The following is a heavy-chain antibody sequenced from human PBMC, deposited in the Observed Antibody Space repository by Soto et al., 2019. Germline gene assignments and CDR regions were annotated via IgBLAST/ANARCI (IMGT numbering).Heavy chain of an antibody. D-gene: IGHD2-15*01. Sequence: SETLSLTCAVYGGSLSGYYWSWIRQPPGKGLEWIGEINHSGSTNYNPSLKSRVTISVDTSKNQFSLKLSSVTAADTAVYYCARAPNCSGGSCYPEDNWFDPWGQGTLVTVSS. V-gene: IGHV4-34*01. J-gene: IGHJ5*02. CDR3: ARAPNCSGGSCYPEDNWFDP. CDR1: GGSLSGYY. CDR2: INHSGST.